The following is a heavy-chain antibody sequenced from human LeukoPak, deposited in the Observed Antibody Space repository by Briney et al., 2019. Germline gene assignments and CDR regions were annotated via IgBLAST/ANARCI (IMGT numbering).Heavy chain of an antibody. D-gene: IGHD2-15*01. J-gene: IGHJ5*02. CDR3: ARALGYCSGGSCTIGYNWFDP. Sequence: SETLSLTCTVSGGSISSSDYYWGWIRQPPGKGLECIGSIYYGGSTYYNPSLKSRVTISVDTPMNQFSLKLSFVTTADTAVYYCARALGYCSGGSCTIGYNWFDPWGQGTLVTVPS. V-gene: IGHV4-39*01. CDR1: GGSISSSDYY. CDR2: IYYGGST.